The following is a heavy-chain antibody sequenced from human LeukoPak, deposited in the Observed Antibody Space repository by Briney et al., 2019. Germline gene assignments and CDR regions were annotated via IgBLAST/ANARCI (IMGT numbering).Heavy chain of an antibody. J-gene: IGHJ2*01. V-gene: IGHV1-69*05. CDR3: ARVPALSTFAAVWYFDL. CDR1: VCIFSSHA. CDR2: IIPIFGTV. Sequence: SVKVSCKASVCIFSSHAFSWVRQAPGQGLEWMGVIIPIFGTVNYAQKFQSRVTITTDESTSTPYMELSSLRTEDTAVYYCARVPALSTFAAVWYFDLWGRGTLVTVSS. D-gene: IGHD2/OR15-2a*01.